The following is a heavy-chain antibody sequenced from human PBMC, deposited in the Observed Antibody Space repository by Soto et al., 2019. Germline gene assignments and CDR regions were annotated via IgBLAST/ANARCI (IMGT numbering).Heavy chain of an antibody. V-gene: IGHV2-5*02. CDR3: AHRQDSSSWNYFDY. CDR1: GLSLRTTGAG. Sequence: LVNPTQTLTLTCTFSGLSLRTTGAGVGWVRQPPGKALEWLALLYWDDDKRYSPSLKSRLTITKDTSKNQVVLTMTNMDPVDTATYYCAHRQDSSSWNYFDYWGQGTLVTVSS. CDR2: LYWDDDK. J-gene: IGHJ4*02. D-gene: IGHD6-13*01.